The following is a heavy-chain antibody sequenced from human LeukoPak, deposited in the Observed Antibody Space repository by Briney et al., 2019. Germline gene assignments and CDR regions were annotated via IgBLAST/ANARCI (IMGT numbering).Heavy chain of an antibody. Sequence: GGSLRLSCAASGFTFSSYSMNWVRQAPGKGLEWVSSISSSSSYIYYADSVKGRFTISRDNAKSSLYLQMNSLRAEDTAVYYCARGFLNWFDPWGQGTLVTVSS. CDR2: ISSSSSYI. V-gene: IGHV3-21*04. J-gene: IGHJ5*02. D-gene: IGHD2/OR15-2a*01. CDR1: GFTFSSYS. CDR3: ARGFLNWFDP.